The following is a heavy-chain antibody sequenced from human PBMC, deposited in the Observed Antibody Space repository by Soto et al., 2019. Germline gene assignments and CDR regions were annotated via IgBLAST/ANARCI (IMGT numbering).Heavy chain of an antibody. CDR1: GYMFTTYG. CDR3: ARDRSMASRRGPLDY. D-gene: IGHD2-8*01. Sequence: QVQVVQSGPEVKKPGASVKLSCKASGYMFTTYGISWVRQAPGQGLERMGWISASSGHTNDSQKLQGRVTMTTDPSTTTAYLELRSLRSDDTAVYYYARDRSMASRRGPLDYWGQGTLVTVSS. V-gene: IGHV1-18*01. J-gene: IGHJ4*02. CDR2: ISASSGHT.